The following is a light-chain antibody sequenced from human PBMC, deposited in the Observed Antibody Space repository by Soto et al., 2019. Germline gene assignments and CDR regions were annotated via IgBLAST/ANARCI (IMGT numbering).Light chain of an antibody. J-gene: IGLJ3*02. Sequence: QSVLTQPPSVSGAPGQRVTISCTGSSSNIGAGYDVHWYQQLPGTAPNLLIYGNSNRPSGVPDRFSGSKSGTSASLAITGLQAEDEADYYCQSYDSSLGGSVFGGGTKLTVL. CDR3: QSYDSSLGGSV. CDR2: GNS. V-gene: IGLV1-40*01. CDR1: SSNIGAGYD.